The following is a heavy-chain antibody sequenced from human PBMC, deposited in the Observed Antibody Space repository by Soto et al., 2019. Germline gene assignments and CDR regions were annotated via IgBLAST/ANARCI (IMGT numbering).Heavy chain of an antibody. CDR3: AKARAQYYDFWSGYPVDY. J-gene: IGHJ4*02. Sequence: GGSLRLSCAASGFTFSSYAMSWVRQAPGKGLEWVSAISGSGGSTYYADSVKGRFTISRDNSKNTLYLQMKSLRAEDTAVYYFAKARAQYYDFWSGYPVDYWGQGTLVTVSS. CDR1: GFTFSSYA. D-gene: IGHD3-3*01. V-gene: IGHV3-23*01. CDR2: ISGSGGST.